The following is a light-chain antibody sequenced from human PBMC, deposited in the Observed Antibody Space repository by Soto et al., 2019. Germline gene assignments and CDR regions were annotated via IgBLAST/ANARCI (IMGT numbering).Light chain of an antibody. CDR1: SSDIGAYDY. J-gene: IGLJ1*01. Sequence: QSALTLPASVSGSPGQSITISCTGTSSDIGAYDYVSWYQQHPGGVPKLLIYDVSSRPSGVSSRFSGSESGNTASLTISGLQADDESDYYCSSFADSSARDYVFGGGTKVTVL. CDR3: SSFADSSARDYV. CDR2: DVS. V-gene: IGLV2-14*03.